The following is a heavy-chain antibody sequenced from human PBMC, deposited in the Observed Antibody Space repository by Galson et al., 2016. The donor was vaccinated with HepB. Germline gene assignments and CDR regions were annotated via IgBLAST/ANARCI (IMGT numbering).Heavy chain of an antibody. Sequence: SLRLSCAVSGFTFSRHWMSWVRQAPGKGLEWVANVDLGDGAKYYVNSVAGRFTISRNNARNSLYLQMNSLRAEDTALYYCARQKESREYGSNSPDYWGQGTQVIVSS. V-gene: IGHV3-7*01. CDR3: ARQKESREYGSNSPDY. CDR2: VDLGDGAK. D-gene: IGHD4-23*01. CDR1: GFTFSRHW. J-gene: IGHJ4*02.